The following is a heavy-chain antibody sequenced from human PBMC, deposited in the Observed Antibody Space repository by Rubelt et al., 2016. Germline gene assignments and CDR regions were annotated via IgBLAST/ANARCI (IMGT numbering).Heavy chain of an antibody. J-gene: IGHJ5*02. Sequence: QVQLVQSGAEVKEPGASVKVSCKASGYTFTSYGISWVRQAPGQGLEWMGWISAYNGNTNYAQKIKGRVTMTTDTSTSTAYMELRSLRSDDTAVYYCARVMITFGGVIEVGWFDPWGQGTLVTVSS. V-gene: IGHV1-18*01. CDR2: ISAYNGNT. CDR1: GYTFTSYG. D-gene: IGHD3-16*02. CDR3: ARVMITFGGVIEVGWFDP.